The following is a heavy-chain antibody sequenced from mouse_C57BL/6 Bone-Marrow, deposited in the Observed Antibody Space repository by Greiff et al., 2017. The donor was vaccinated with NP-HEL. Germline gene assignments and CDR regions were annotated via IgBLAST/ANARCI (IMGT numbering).Heavy chain of an antibody. CDR1: GYTFTSYG. Sequence: QVQLMESGAELARPGASVKLSCKASGYTFTSYGISWVKQRTGQGLEWIGEIYPRSGNTYYNEKFKGQATLTADKSSSTAYMELRSLTSEDSAVYFCTRGDYYGPFDYWGQGTTLTDSS. D-gene: IGHD1-1*01. J-gene: IGHJ2*01. CDR2: IYPRSGNT. CDR3: TRGDYYGPFDY. V-gene: IGHV1-81*01.